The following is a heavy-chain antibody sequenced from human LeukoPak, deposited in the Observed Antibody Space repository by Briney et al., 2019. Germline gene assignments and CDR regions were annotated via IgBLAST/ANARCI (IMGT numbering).Heavy chain of an antibody. Sequence: GGSLRLSCAASGLTFSSYAMSWVRQAPGKGLEWVSGISGSGGSTYYADSVKGRFTISRDNSKNTLYLQMNSLRAEDTAVYFCAKVPTPYDYGWGSYRPGGAFDIWGQGTMVTVSS. D-gene: IGHD3-16*02. J-gene: IGHJ3*02. CDR1: GLTFSSYA. CDR2: ISGSGGST. V-gene: IGHV3-23*01. CDR3: AKVPTPYDYGWGSYRPGGAFDI.